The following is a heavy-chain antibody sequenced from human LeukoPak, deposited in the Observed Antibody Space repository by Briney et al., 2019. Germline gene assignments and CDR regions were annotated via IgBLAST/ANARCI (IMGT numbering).Heavy chain of an antibody. CDR3: ARDRGYYDSSGYPDY. Sequence: GGSLRLSCAASGSTFSSYAMHWVRQAPGKGLGWVAVISYDGSNKYYADSVKGRFTISRDNSKNTLYLQMNSLRAEDTAVYYCARDRGYYDSSGYPDYWGQGTLVTVSS. CDR1: GSTFSSYA. CDR2: ISYDGSNK. J-gene: IGHJ4*02. D-gene: IGHD3-22*01. V-gene: IGHV3-30-3*01.